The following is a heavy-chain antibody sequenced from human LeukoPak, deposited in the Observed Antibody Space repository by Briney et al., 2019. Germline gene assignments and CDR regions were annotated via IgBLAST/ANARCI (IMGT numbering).Heavy chain of an antibody. Sequence: SETLSLTCAVYGGSFSGYYWSWIRQPPGKGLEWIGEINHSGSTNYNPSLKSRVTISVGTSKNQFSLKLSAVTAADTAVYYCARAGFWSGYPDWGQGTLVTVSS. CDR2: INHSGST. CDR1: GGSFSGYY. CDR3: ARAGFWSGYPD. D-gene: IGHD3-3*01. V-gene: IGHV4-34*01. J-gene: IGHJ4*02.